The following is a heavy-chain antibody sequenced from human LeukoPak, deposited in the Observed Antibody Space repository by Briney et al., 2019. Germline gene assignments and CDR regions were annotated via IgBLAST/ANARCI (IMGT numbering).Heavy chain of an antibody. V-gene: IGHV4-34*01. CDR3: ARVSPRMEAFDI. CDR1: GGSFSGYY. CDR2: INHSGST. D-gene: IGHD1-1*01. J-gene: IGHJ3*02. Sequence: SETLSLTCAVYGGSFSGYYRSWIRQPPGKGLGWIGEINHSGSTNYNPSLKSRVTISVDTSKNQFSLKLSSVTAADTAVYYCARVSPRMEAFDIWGQGTMVTVSS.